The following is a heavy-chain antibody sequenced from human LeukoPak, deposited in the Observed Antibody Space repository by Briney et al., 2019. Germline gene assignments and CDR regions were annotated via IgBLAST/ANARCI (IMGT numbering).Heavy chain of an antibody. CDR3: ARGSIVVVPAARGAAMATLDY. V-gene: IGHV4-59*01. J-gene: IGHJ4*02. Sequence: SETLSLTCTVAGGSISSYYWSWSRQPPGKGLEWIGYIYYSGSTNYNPSLKSRVTISVDTSKNQFSLKLSSVTAADTAVYYCARGSIVVVPAARGAAMATLDYWGQGTLVTVSS. CDR2: IYYSGST. D-gene: IGHD2-2*01. CDR1: GGSISSYY.